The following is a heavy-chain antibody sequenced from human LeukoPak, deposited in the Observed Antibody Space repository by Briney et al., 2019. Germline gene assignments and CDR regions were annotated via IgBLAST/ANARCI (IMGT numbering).Heavy chain of an antibody. CDR2: IIPIFGTA. CDR3: AFYNNDAHLDY. J-gene: IGHJ4*02. Sequence: SVSVSCKASGGSFHRYGINWVRQAPRQGLEWMGGIIPIFGTAKYAQKFQGRVTIIADDSRSTAYMELSGLRSQDTAVFYCAFYNNDAHLDYWGQGTLVTVSS. D-gene: IGHD4-11*01. CDR1: GGSFHRYG. V-gene: IGHV1-69*13.